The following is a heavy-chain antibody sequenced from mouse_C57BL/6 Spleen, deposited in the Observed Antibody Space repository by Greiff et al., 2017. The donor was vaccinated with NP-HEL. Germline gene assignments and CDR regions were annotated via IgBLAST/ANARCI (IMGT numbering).Heavy chain of an antibody. CDR2: ISAGGSYT. Sequence: DVQLVESGGGLVKPGGSLKLSCAASGFTFSSYAMSWVRQTPEKRLEWVATISAGGSYTYYPDNVKGRFTFSRDNAKNTLYLQMSHLKSEDTAMYYCARDDYDYDLDAMDYWGQGTSVTVSS. J-gene: IGHJ4*01. CDR1: GFTFSSYA. V-gene: IGHV5-4*01. CDR3: ARDDYDYDLDAMDY. D-gene: IGHD2-4*01.